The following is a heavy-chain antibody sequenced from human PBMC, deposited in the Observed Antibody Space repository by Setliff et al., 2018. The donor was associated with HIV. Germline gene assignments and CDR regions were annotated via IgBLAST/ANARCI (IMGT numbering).Heavy chain of an antibody. V-gene: IGHV3-30*04. CDR2: IEYDESNK. Sequence: HPGGSLRLSCAASGFSFKIYAMSWVRQAPGKGLEWVTYIEYDESNKRYADSVKGRFTSSRDNAKNSLYLQMNSLRAEDTAMYNCARDKGPPPVVHLDYWGQGTLVTVSS. D-gene: IGHD3-10*02. J-gene: IGHJ4*02. CDR3: ARDKGPPPVVHLDY. CDR1: GFSFKIYA.